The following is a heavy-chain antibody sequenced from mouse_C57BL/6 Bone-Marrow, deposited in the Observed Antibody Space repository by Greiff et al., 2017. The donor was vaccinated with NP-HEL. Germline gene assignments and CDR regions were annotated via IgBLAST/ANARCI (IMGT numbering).Heavy chain of an antibody. J-gene: IGHJ2*01. CDR3: APDGYYGPFDY. D-gene: IGHD2-3*01. V-gene: IGHV1-74*01. Sequence: QVQLKQPGAELVKPGASVKVSCKASGYTFTSYWMHWVKQRPGQGLEWIGRIHPSDSDTNYNQKFKGKATLTVDKSSSTAYMQLSSLTSEDSAVYYCAPDGYYGPFDYWGQGTTLTVSS. CDR2: IHPSDSDT. CDR1: GYTFTSYW.